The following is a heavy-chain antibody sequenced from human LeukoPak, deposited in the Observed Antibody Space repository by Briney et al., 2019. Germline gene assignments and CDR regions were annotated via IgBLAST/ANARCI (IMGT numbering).Heavy chain of an antibody. V-gene: IGHV3-66*02. CDR2: IYSGGST. D-gene: IGHD6-13*01. J-gene: IGHJ5*02. CDR1: GFTVSSNY. Sequence: GGSLRLSCAASGFTVSSNYVSWVRQAAGKGLEWVSVIYSGGSTYYADSVKGRFTISRDNSKNTLYLQMNSLRAEDTAVYYCARDPASSWYGNWFDPWGQGTLVTVSS. CDR3: ARDPASSWYGNWFDP.